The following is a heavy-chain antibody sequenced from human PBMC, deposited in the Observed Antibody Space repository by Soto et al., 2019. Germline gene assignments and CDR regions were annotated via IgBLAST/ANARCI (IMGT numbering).Heavy chain of an antibody. D-gene: IGHD1-26*01. Sequence: SETLSLTCAVYGGSFSGYYWSWIRQPPGKGLEWIGEINHSGSTNYNPSLKSRVTISVDTSKNHFSLQLSSVTAADTAVYYCARKPIPMHIGSYPLDYGGQGTLVTVSS. CDR2: INHSGST. CDR3: ARKPIPMHIGSYPLDY. CDR1: GGSFSGYY. V-gene: IGHV4-34*01. J-gene: IGHJ4*02.